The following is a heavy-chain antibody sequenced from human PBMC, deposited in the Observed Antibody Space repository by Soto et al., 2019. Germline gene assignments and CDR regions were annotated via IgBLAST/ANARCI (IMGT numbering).Heavy chain of an antibody. CDR2: INHSGST. CDR1: GGSFSGYY. Sequence: PSETLSLTCAVYGGSFSGYYWSWIRQPPGKGLEWIGEINHSGSTNYNPSLKSRVTISVDTSKNQFSLKLSSVTAADTAVYYCAGDYSDHGVLAYWGQGTSVTVSS. V-gene: IGHV4-34*01. D-gene: IGHD4-17*01. CDR3: AGDYSDHGVLAY. J-gene: IGHJ4*02.